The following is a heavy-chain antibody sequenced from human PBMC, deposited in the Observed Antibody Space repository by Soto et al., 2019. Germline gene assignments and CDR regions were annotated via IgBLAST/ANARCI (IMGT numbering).Heavy chain of an antibody. CDR1: GFTFSSYA. V-gene: IGHV3-23*01. J-gene: IGHJ3*02. CDR3: ARSYCSSTSCYLFDI. CDR2: ISGSGGTT. D-gene: IGHD2-2*01. Sequence: GGSLRLSCAASGFTFSSYAMSWVRQAPGKGLEWVSAISGSGGTTYYADSVKGRFTISRDNSKNTLYLQMNSLRAEDTAVYYCARSYCSSTSCYLFDIWGQGTMVTVSS.